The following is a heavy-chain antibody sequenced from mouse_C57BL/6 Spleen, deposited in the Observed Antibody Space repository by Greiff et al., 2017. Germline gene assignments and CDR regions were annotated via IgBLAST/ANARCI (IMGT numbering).Heavy chain of an antibody. V-gene: IGHV8-8*01. CDR1: GFSLSTFGMG. Sequence: QVTLKESGPGILQPSQTLSLTCSFSGFSLSTFGMGVGWIRQPSGKGLEWLAHIWWDDDKYYNPALKSRLTISKDTSKNQVFLKIANVDTADTATYYCARMSYGSSPAWFAYWGQGTLVTVSA. CDR3: ARMSYGSSPAWFAY. J-gene: IGHJ3*01. D-gene: IGHD1-1*01. CDR2: IWWDDDK.